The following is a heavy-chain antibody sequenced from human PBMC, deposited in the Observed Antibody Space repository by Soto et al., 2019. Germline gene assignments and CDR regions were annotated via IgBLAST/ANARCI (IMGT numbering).Heavy chain of an antibody. Sequence: TSVMLSLTCPVADGSISGYCWSWVLQPAGKGLEWIGRIYTSGSTNYNPSLKSRVTMSVDTSKNQFSLKLSSVTAADTAVYYCARAVRYFDWFGFDPWGQGTLVTVSS. D-gene: IGHD3-9*01. CDR3: ARAVRYFDWFGFDP. CDR2: IYTSGST. J-gene: IGHJ5*02. CDR1: DGSISGYC. V-gene: IGHV4-4*07.